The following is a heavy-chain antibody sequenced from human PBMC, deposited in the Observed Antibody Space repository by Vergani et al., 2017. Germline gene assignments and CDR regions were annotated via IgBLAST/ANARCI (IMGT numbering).Heavy chain of an antibody. V-gene: IGHV4-4*07. CDR3: ARHNYDFWSGYTDV. D-gene: IGHD3-3*01. Sequence: QVQLQESGPGLVKPSETLSLTCTVSGGSISSYYWSWIRQPAGKGLEWIGRIYTSGSTNYNPSLKSRVTMSVDTSKNQFSLKLSSVTAADTAVYYCARHNYDFWSGYTDVWGKGTTVTVSS. CDR1: GGSISSYY. CDR2: IYTSGST. J-gene: IGHJ6*04.